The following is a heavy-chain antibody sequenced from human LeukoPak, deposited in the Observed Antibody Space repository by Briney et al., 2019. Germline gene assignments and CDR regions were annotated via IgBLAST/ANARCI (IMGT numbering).Heavy chain of an antibody. D-gene: IGHD1-14*01. J-gene: IGHJ4*02. CDR1: GLTISNNY. CDR2: IYPDGSS. V-gene: IGHV3-53*01. CDR3: ARDRIGRSKDH. Sequence: GGSLRLSCAVSGLTISNNYMSWVRQAPGKGLEWVSVIYPDGSSYYTDSVKGRFTIPRDNSKNTVYLQMNSLRVDDTAVYFCARDRIGRSKDHWGQGSLVTVSS.